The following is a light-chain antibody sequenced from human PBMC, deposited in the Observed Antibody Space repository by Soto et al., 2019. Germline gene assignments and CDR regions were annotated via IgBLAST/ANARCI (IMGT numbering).Light chain of an antibody. CDR3: YSCSRSSGTRYV. J-gene: IGLJ1*01. V-gene: IGLV2-14*03. CDR1: SSDIGTYNY. CDR2: DVS. Sequence: QSALTQPASVSGSPGQSITISCSGTSSDIGTYNYVSWYQQHPGQAPKLMIYDVSKRPSGVSDRFSGSKSGNTASLTISGLQAEDEADYYCYSCSRSSGTRYVFGTGTKLTVL.